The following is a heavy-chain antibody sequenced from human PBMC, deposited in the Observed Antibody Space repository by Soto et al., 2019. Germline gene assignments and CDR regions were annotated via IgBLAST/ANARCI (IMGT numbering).Heavy chain of an antibody. Sequence: GGSLRLSCAASGFTFSSYGMHWVRQAPGKGLEWVAVISYDGSNKYYADSVKGRFTISRDNSKNTLYLQMNSLRAEDTAVYYCAKVRAAAGYRVGWGQGTLVTVSS. D-gene: IGHD6-13*01. V-gene: IGHV3-30*18. CDR1: GFTFSSYG. J-gene: IGHJ4*02. CDR3: AKVRAAAGYRVG. CDR2: ISYDGSNK.